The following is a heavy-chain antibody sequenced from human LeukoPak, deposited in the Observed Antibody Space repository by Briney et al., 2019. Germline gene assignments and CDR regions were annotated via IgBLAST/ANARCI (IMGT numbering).Heavy chain of an antibody. D-gene: IGHD2-15*01. J-gene: IGHJ4*02. V-gene: IGHV3-7*01. CDR3: ARDRYCSDSSCPHFDY. CDR1: GFTFSHYW. Sequence: GGSLRLSCTASGFTFSHYWMSWVRQAPGKGLLWVADIKQDESEKYYVDSVKGRFTISRDNAKNSMYLQMNSLRAEDTAVYYCARDRYCSDSSCPHFDYWGQGTLVTVSS. CDR2: IKQDESEK.